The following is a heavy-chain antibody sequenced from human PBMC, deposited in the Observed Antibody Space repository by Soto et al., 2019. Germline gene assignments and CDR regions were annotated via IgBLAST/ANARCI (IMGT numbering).Heavy chain of an antibody. D-gene: IGHD3-16*01. J-gene: IGHJ2*01. V-gene: IGHV4-31*03. Sequence: PSETLSLTCTVSGGSIRSNAYYWTWIRQHPGRGLEWLGYIFYTGSTDYNPSLHSRLTISLDTSENQFSLRLDSVTAADTAVYYCAMTFMVTSWGVMEPIFWSFDLSGRCTLDTVSS. CDR3: AMTFMVTSWGVMEPIFWSFDL. CDR1: GGSIRSNAYY. CDR2: IFYTGST.